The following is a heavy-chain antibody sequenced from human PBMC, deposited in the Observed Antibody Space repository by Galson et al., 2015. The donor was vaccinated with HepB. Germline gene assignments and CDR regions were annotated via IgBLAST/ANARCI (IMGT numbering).Heavy chain of an antibody. V-gene: IGHV3-23*01. CDR2: ISGSGGST. D-gene: IGHD3-22*01. CDR3: AKDRSSGYYFYDAFDI. Sequence: SLRLSCAASGFTFSSYAMSWVRQAPGKGLEWVSAISGSGGSTYYADSVKGRFTISRDNSKNTLYLQMNSLRAEDTAVYYCAKDRSSGYYFYDAFDIWGQGTMVTVSS. J-gene: IGHJ3*02. CDR1: GFTFSSYA.